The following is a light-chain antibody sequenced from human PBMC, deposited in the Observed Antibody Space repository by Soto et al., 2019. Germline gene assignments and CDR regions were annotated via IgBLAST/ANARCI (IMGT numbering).Light chain of an antibody. CDR1: QSISSW. J-gene: IGKJ1*01. CDR3: QQYDVYST. V-gene: IGKV1-5*03. CDR2: KAS. Sequence: IQISQSPSTLSASVGGTVTITCLASQSISSWVAWYQQKPGIAPKLLIYKASTLQSGVPSRFSGSGYGTVFTLTISRLQPDDSATYYCQQYDVYSTFGQGTKVKIK.